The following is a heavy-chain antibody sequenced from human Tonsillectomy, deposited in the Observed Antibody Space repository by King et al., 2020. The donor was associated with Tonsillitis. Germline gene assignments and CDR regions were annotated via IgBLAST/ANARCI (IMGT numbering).Heavy chain of an antibody. Sequence: VQLVESGGGVVQPGGSLRLSCAASGFSFNNYGMRWVRQAPGKGLEWVAFIRYDGSNKYYADSVKGRFTISRDNSKNTLYLQMSSLRAEDTAVYFCAKHQKLLWFGELPNYGLDVWGQGTTVTVSS. J-gene: IGHJ6*02. D-gene: IGHD3-10*01. CDR2: IRYDGSNK. CDR1: GFSFNNYG. V-gene: IGHV3-30*02. CDR3: AKHQKLLWFGELPNYGLDV.